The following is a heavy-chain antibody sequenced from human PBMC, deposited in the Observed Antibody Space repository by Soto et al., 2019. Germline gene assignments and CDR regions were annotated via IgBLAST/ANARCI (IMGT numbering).Heavy chain of an antibody. CDR3: ARVTTVVTGGYWYFDL. J-gene: IGHJ2*01. CDR1: GGTFSSYA. V-gene: IGHV1-69*05. Sequence: QVQLVQSGAEVKKPGSSVKVSCKASGGTFSSYAISWVRQAPGQGLEWMGGIIPIFGTANYAQKFQGRVTITPAEPTTXAYMELSSLRSEDTAVYYCARVTTVVTGGYWYFDLWGRGTLVTVSS. CDR2: IIPIFGTA. D-gene: IGHD4-17*01.